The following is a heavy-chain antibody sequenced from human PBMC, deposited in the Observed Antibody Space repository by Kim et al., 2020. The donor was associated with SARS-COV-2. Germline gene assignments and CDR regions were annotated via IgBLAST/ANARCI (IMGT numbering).Heavy chain of an antibody. CDR3: TSRITMIDPDY. CDR1: GFTFSNAW. D-gene: IGHD3-22*01. Sequence: GGSLRLSCAASGFTFSNAWMSWVRQAPGKGLEWVGRIKSKNDGGTTDYAAPVKGRFTISRDDSKNTLYLQMNSLKTEDTAVYYCTSRITMIDPDYWGQGTLVTVSS. J-gene: IGHJ4*02. CDR2: IKSKNDGGTT. V-gene: IGHV3-15*01.